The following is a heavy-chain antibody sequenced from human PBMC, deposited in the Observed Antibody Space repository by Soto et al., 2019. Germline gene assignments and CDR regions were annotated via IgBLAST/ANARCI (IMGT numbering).Heavy chain of an antibody. CDR2: IIPIFGTA. J-gene: IGHJ6*02. Sequence: SVKVSCKASGGTFSSYAISWVRQAPGQGLEWMGGIIPIFGTANYAQKFQGRVTITADESTSTAYMELSSLRSEETAVYYCARESGAYGRRRYYYGMDVWGPGTTVTVSS. CDR3: ARESGAYGRRRYYYGMDV. V-gene: IGHV1-69*13. CDR1: GGTFSSYA. D-gene: IGHD1-26*01.